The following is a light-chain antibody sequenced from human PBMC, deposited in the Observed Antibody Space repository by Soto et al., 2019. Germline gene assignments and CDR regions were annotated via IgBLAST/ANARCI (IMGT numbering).Light chain of an antibody. CDR1: SSDVGSYNL. CDR2: EVS. CDR3: CSYAGSSLNYV. Sequence: QSVLTQPASGSGSPGQSITISCTGTSSDVGSYNLVSWYQQHPGKAPKLMIYEVSKRPSGVSNRFSGSKSGNTASLTISGLQAEDEADYYCCSYAGSSLNYVFGTGTKVTVL. V-gene: IGLV2-23*02. J-gene: IGLJ1*01.